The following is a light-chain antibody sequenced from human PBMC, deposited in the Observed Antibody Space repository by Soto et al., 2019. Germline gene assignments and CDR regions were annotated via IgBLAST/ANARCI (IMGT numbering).Light chain of an antibody. CDR1: APTRKY. Sequence: SYELTQPPSVSVSPGQTARITCSGDAPTRKYAHWYQQKAGQAPVMVIYKDSERPSGIPERFSGSSSGTTVTLTISGVQAEDEADYYCQSADSSGTYYVFGTGTKLTVL. CDR3: QSADSSGTYYV. J-gene: IGLJ1*01. CDR2: KDS. V-gene: IGLV3-25*02.